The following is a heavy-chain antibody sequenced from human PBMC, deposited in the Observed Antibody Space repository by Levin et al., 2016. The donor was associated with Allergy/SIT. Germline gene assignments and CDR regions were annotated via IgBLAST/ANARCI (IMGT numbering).Heavy chain of an antibody. J-gene: IGHJ4*02. CDR1: GFTFSSYW. CDR3: AGARRPSVVYNY. D-gene: IGHD6-6*01. CDR2: IYSGGST. V-gene: IGHV3-66*01. Sequence: GESLKISCAASGFTFSSYWMHWVRQAPGKGLEWVSVIYSGGSTYYADSVKGRFTISRDNSKNTLYLQMNSLRAEDTAVYYCAGARRPSVVYNYWGQGTLVTVSS.